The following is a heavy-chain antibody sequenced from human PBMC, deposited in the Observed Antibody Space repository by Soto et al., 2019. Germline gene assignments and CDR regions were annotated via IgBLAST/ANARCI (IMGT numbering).Heavy chain of an antibody. CDR3: ARGGPLFDY. V-gene: IGHV4-34*01. CDR2: INHSGST. J-gene: IGHJ4*02. Sequence: QVQLQQWGAGLLKPSETLSLTCAVYGGSFSGYYWSWIRQPPGKGLEWIGEINHSGSTNYNPSLKGRVTISLETSKNKSSLKLSSVPAADTAVYYCARGGPLFDYWGQGTLVPVSS. CDR1: GGSFSGYY.